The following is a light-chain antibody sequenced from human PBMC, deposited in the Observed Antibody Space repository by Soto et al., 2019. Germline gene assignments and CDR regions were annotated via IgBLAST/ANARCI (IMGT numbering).Light chain of an antibody. J-gene: IGLJ1*01. CDR2: EVS. CDR1: SSDVGNYKY. CDR3: QSYDSSLSGSV. V-gene: IGLV2-14*01. Sequence: QSALTQPASVSGSPGQSITISCTGTSSDVGNYKYVSWYQQHPGKAPKLMIYEVSNRPSGVPDRFSGSKSGTSASLAITGLQAEDEADYYCQSYDSSLSGSVFGTGTKLTVL.